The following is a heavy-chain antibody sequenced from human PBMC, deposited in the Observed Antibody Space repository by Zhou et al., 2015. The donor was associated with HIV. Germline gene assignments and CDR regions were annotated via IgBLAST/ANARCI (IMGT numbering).Heavy chain of an antibody. CDR2: ISYDGSNK. Sequence: QVQLVESGGGVVQPGRSLRLSCAASGFTFSSYGMHWVRQAPGKGLEWVAVISYDGSNKYYADSVKGRFTISRDNSKNTLYLQMNSLRAEDTAVYYCARADRLHNYYYYMDVWGKGTTVTVSS. CDR1: GFTFSSYG. D-gene: IGHD4-11*01. J-gene: IGHJ6*03. CDR3: ARADRLHNYYYYMDV. V-gene: IGHV3-30*03.